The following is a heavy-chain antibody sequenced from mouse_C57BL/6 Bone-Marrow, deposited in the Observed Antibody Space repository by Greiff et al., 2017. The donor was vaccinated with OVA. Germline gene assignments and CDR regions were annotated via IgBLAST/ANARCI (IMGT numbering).Heavy chain of an antibody. Sequence: QVQLQQSGAELVRPGASVKMSCKASGYTFTSYNMHWVKQTPRQGLEWIGAIYPGNGDTSYNQKFKGKATLTVDKASSTAYMQLSSLTSEDSAVYYWARSNCYGSRKGYPYVDYWGQGTTLTVSS. V-gene: IGHV1-12*01. CDR2: IYPGNGDT. D-gene: IGHD1-1*01. J-gene: IGHJ2*01. CDR3: ARSNCYGSRKGYPYVDY. CDR1: GYTFTSYN.